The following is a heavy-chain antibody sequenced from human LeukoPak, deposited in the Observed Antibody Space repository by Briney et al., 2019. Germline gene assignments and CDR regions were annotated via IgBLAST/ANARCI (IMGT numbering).Heavy chain of an antibody. CDR3: ARIRITMVRGVIIPIYFDY. D-gene: IGHD3-10*01. CDR1: GYSFTSYW. J-gene: IGHJ4*02. Sequence: GESLKISCKGSGYSFTSYWIGWVRQMPGKGLEWMGIIYPGDSDARYSPSFQGQVTISADKSISTAYLQWSSLKASDTAMYYCARIRITMVRGVIIPIYFDYWGQGTLVTVSS. V-gene: IGHV5-51*01. CDR2: IYPGDSDA.